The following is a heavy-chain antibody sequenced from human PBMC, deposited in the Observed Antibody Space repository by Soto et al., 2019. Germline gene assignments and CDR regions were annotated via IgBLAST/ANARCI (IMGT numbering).Heavy chain of an antibody. CDR2: IYYSGST. D-gene: IGHD3-3*01. J-gene: IGHJ4*02. V-gene: IGHV4-39*01. CDR1: GGSISNSGYY. CDR3: ARDFAYFDS. Sequence: PSETLSLTCTVSGGSISNSGYYWGWIRQPPGKGLEWIGSIYYSGSTYYSPSLKSRVTISVDTSKNQFSLNLTSVTAADTAVYFCARDFAYFDSWGQGTLVTVSS.